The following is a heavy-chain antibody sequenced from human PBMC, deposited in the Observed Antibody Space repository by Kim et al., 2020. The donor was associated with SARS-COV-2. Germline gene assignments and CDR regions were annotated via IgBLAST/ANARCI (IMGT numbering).Heavy chain of an antibody. V-gene: IGHV3-23*01. CDR3: VGSTYWYGAFDS. D-gene: IGHD2-8*02. Sequence: GGSLRLSCAASTLTYTRYVMTWVRQAPGKGLEWVSSVSGSGGSAYYADSVKGRFTSSRDNSKSTLYLQMNSLTAEDTAVYYCVGSTYWYGAFDSWGQGTL. CDR2: VSGSGGSA. CDR1: TLTYTRYV. J-gene: IGHJ4*02.